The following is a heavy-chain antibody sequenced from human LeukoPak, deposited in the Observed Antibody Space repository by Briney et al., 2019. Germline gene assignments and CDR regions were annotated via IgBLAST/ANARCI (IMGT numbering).Heavy chain of an antibody. D-gene: IGHD4-17*01. V-gene: IGHV3-30*18. CDR2: ISYDGSNK. Sequence: GGSLRLSCAASGFTLSSYWMHWVRQAPGKGLEWVAVISYDGSNKYYAYSVKGRFTISRDNSKNTLYLQMNSLRAEDTAVYYCANTVTTSNYFDYWGQGTLVTVSS. CDR1: GFTLSSYW. CDR3: ANTVTTSNYFDY. J-gene: IGHJ4*02.